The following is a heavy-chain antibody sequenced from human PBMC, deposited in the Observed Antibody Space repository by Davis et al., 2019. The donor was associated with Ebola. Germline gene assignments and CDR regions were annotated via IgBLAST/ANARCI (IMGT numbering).Heavy chain of an antibody. D-gene: IGHD1-26*01. CDR1: GFTFSDYY. J-gene: IGHJ4*02. V-gene: IGHV3-23*01. CDR3: TTPSVGSYSGY. Sequence: GESLKISCAASGFTFSDYYMSWIRQAPGKGLEWVSAISGSGGSTYYADSVKGRFTISRDNSKNTLYLQMNSLKTEDTAVYYCTTPSVGSYSGYWGQGTLVTVSS. CDR2: ISGSGGST.